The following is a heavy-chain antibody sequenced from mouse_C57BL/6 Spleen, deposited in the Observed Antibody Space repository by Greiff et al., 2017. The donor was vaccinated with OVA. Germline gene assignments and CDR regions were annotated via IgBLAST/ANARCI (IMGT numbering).Heavy chain of an antibody. D-gene: IGHD1-1*01. V-gene: IGHV5-6*01. CDR2: ISSGGSYT. Sequence: EVMLVESGGDLVKPGGSLKLSCAASGFTFSSYGMSWVRQTPDKRLEWVATISSGGSYTYYPDSVKGRFTISRDNAKNTLYLQMSSLKSEDTAMYYCASLYGSSPSYWYFDVWGTGTTVTVSS. J-gene: IGHJ1*03. CDR1: GFTFSSYG. CDR3: ASLYGSSPSYWYFDV.